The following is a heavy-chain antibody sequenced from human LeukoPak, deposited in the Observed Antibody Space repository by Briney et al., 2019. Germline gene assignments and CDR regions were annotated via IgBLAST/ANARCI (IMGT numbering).Heavy chain of an antibody. J-gene: IGHJ4*02. Sequence: SVKVSCKASGGTFSSYTISWVRQAPGQGLEWMGRIIPILGIANYAQKFQGRVTITADKSTSTAYMELSSLRSEDTAVYYCARDLEAISIVPAAAGDYWGQGTLVTVSS. V-gene: IGHV1-69*04. CDR2: IIPILGIA. CDR1: GGTFSSYT. D-gene: IGHD2-2*01. CDR3: ARDLEAISIVPAAAGDY.